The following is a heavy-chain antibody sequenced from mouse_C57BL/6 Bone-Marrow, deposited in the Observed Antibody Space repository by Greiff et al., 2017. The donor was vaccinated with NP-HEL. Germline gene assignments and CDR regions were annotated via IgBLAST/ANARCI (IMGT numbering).Heavy chain of an antibody. V-gene: IGHV1-64*01. Sequence: QVQLKQSGAELVKPGASVKLSCKASGYTFTSYWMHWVKQRPGQGLEWIGMIHPNSGSTNYNEKFKSKATLTVDKSSSTAYMQLSSLTSEDSAVYYCASEGKDLLKDYWGQGTTLTVSS. CDR2: IHPNSGST. D-gene: IGHD1-1*01. CDR1: GYTFTSYW. J-gene: IGHJ2*01. CDR3: ASEGKDLLKDY.